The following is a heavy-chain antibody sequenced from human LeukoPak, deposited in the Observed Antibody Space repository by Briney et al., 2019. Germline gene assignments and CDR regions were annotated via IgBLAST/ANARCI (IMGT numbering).Heavy chain of an antibody. CDR3: ARRVAGTVWFDP. Sequence: SETLSLTCTVSGGSISSSSYYWGWIRQRPGKGLEWIGSIYYSGSTYYNPSLKSRVTISVDTSKNQFSLKLSSVTAADTAVYYCARRVAGTVWFDPWGQGTLVTVSS. J-gene: IGHJ5*02. V-gene: IGHV4-39*01. CDR2: IYYSGST. D-gene: IGHD2-15*01. CDR1: GGSISSSSYY.